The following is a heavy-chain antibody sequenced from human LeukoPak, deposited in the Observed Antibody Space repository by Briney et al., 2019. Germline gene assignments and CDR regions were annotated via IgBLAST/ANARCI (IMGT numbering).Heavy chain of an antibody. J-gene: IGHJ4*02. CDR2: INPNSGGT. CDR1: GYTFTGYY. V-gene: IGHV1-2*02. D-gene: IGHD5-12*01. CDR3: ARAARYSGYDLGYRY. Sequence: ASVKVSCKASGYTFTGYYMHWVRQAPGQGLEWMGWINPNSGGTNYAQKFQGRVTMTRDTSISTAYMELRSLRSDDTAVYYCARAARYSGYDLGYRYWGQGTLVTVSS.